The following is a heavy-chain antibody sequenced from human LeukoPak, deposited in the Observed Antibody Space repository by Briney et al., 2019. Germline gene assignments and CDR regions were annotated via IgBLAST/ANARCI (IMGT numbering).Heavy chain of an antibody. CDR3: ARVQDTPMVRFYYYGLDV. CDR2: IYYSGST. CDR1: GGSINNTLYY. J-gene: IGHJ6*02. Sequence: SETLSLTCSVSGGSINNTLYYWGWIRQPPGKGLEWMGSIYYSGSTSYNPSLNSRVTISIDTSKNHFSLKLTSVTAADTAVYYCARVQDTPMVRFYYYGLDVWGQGTTLTVSS. V-gene: IGHV4-39*07. D-gene: IGHD5-18*01.